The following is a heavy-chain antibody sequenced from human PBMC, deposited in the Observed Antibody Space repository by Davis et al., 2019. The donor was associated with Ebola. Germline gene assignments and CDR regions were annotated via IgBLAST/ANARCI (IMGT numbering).Heavy chain of an antibody. CDR1: GYTFTSYD. Sequence: SVKVSCKASGYTFTSYDINWVRQATGQGLEWMGGIIPIFGTANYAQKFQGRVTITADESTSTAYMELSSLRSEDTAVYYCARATIFGVRFDPWGQGTLVTVSS. CDR2: IIPIFGTA. V-gene: IGHV1-69*13. CDR3: ARATIFGVRFDP. D-gene: IGHD3-3*01. J-gene: IGHJ5*02.